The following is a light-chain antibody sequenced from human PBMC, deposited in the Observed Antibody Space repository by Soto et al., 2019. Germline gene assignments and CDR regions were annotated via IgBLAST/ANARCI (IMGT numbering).Light chain of an antibody. Sequence: DIQMTQSPSTLSGSVGDRVTITCRASQTISSWLAWYQQKPGKAPKPLIYKASTLKSGVPSRFSGSGSETEFTLTISSLQPDDFATYYCQHYNSYSEAFGQGTKVDIK. CDR1: QTISSW. J-gene: IGKJ1*01. CDR2: KAS. V-gene: IGKV1-5*03. CDR3: QHYNSYSEA.